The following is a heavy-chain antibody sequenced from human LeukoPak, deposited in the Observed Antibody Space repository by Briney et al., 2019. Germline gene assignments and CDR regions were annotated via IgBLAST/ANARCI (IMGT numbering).Heavy chain of an antibody. CDR1: GYTFTSYY. V-gene: IGHV1-46*01. CDR2: INPSGGST. J-gene: IGHJ5*02. Sequence: GASVKVSCKASGYTFTSYYMHWVRQAPGQGLEWMGIINPSGGSTSYARKFQGRVTMTRDTSTSTVYMELSSLRSEDTAVYYCARDGQLDGGLDPWGQGTLVTVSS. CDR3: ARDGQLDGGLDP. D-gene: IGHD2-2*01.